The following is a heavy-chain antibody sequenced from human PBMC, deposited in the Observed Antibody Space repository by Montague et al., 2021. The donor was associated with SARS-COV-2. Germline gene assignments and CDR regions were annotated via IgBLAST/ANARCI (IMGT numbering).Heavy chain of an antibody. CDR3: ARAPYYGPGKPYQFDY. J-gene: IGHJ4*02. D-gene: IGHD3-10*01. CDR1: GYSINSTNY. V-gene: IGHV4-38-2*02. Sequence: SETLSLTCTVSGYSINSTNYCCWIRHPPGKGLEWIGCSYHSGTTHYHPSLKSRVTISLDTTTNNFSLKVTSATAADTAVYYCARAPYYGPGKPYQFDYWGQGTLVTVSS. CDR2: SYHSGTT.